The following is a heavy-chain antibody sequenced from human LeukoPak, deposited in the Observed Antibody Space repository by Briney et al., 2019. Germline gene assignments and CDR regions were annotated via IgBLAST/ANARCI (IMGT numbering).Heavy chain of an antibody. D-gene: IGHD2-15*01. Sequence: GGSLRLSCAASGFSFRSYGMHWVRQAPGKGLEWVAIIWYDGNNKYYADSVKGRFTISRDNSKNMLFLQMNSLRAEDTAVYYCARDPQYCSGGSCYSRYSFDYWGQGTLVTVSS. CDR1: GFSFRSYG. J-gene: IGHJ4*02. V-gene: IGHV3-33*01. CDR2: IWYDGNNK. CDR3: ARDPQYCSGGSCYSRYSFDY.